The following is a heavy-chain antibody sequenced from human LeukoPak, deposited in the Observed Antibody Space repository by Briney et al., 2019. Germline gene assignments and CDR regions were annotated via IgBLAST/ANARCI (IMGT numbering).Heavy chain of an antibody. D-gene: IGHD4-17*01. V-gene: IGHV3-23*01. Sequence: GGSLRLSCAASGFTFSSYAMSWVRQAPGKGLEWVSAISGSGGSTYYADSVKGRFTISRDNSKNTLYLQMNSLRAEDTAVYYCATARTLRVTTSFDYWGQGALVTVSS. CDR3: ATARTLRVTTSFDY. J-gene: IGHJ4*02. CDR1: GFTFSSYA. CDR2: ISGSGGST.